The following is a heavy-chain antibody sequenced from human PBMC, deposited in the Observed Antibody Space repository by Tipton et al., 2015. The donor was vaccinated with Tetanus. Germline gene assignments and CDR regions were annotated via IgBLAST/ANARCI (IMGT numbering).Heavy chain of an antibody. J-gene: IGHJ6*02. CDR2: INHGGST. V-gene: IGHV4-34*01. Sequence: TLSLTCAVYGGSFSGYYWSWIRQPPGKGLEWIGEINHGGSTNYNPSLTSRITISVDMSKNQFSLKLSSVTAADTAVYYCARGGYAYGLDVWAQGTTVTVSS. CDR1: GGSFSGYY. CDR3: ARGGYAYGLDV. D-gene: IGHD5-12*01.